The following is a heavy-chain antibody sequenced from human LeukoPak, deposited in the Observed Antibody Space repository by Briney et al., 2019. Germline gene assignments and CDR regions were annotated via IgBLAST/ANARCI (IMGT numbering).Heavy chain of an antibody. CDR3: ARAPLSGTYYTDAFDI. Sequence: SETLSLTCGVSGGSISSSYWWSWVRQPPGKGLEWVGEIHHSGSTDYNPSLKSRVTISPDKSKNQFSLTLTSVTAADTAVYFCARAPLSGTYYTDAFDIWGQGTMVTVSS. CDR2: IHHSGST. J-gene: IGHJ3*02. V-gene: IGHV4-4*02. D-gene: IGHD1-26*01. CDR1: GGSISSSYW.